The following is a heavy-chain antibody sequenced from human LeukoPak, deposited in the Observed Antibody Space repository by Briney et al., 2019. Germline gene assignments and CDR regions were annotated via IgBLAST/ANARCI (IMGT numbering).Heavy chain of an antibody. J-gene: IGHJ5*02. V-gene: IGHV3-74*01. Sequence: GGSLRLSCAVSGFTLSNYWIHWVRQAPGEGLVWVSQIKGDGSGIQYADSVRGRFTISRDNSKNTLYLQMNSLRAEDTAVYYCAKDQLVAAGTRLGNWFDPWGQGTLVTVSS. CDR2: IKGDGSGI. CDR3: AKDQLVAAGTRLGNWFDP. D-gene: IGHD6-13*01. CDR1: GFTLSNYW.